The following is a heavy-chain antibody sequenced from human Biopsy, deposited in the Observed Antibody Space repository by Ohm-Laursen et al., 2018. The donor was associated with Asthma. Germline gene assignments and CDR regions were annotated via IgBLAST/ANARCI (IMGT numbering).Heavy chain of an antibody. CDR3: VRHQYSSSWSTFDY. V-gene: IGHV4-39*01. CDR2: MYHSGSP. D-gene: IGHD3-22*01. J-gene: IGHJ4*02. CDR1: GGSITSSSYY. Sequence: GTLSLTCIVPGGSITSSSYYWGWIRQPPGKGMEWIGSMYHSGSPYYHPSLKSRATISVDTSKNQLSLKMSSVTAADTAVYFCVRHQYSSSWSTFDYWGQGALVTVSS.